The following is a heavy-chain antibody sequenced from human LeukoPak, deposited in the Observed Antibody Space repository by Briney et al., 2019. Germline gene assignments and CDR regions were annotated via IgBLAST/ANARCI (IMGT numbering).Heavy chain of an antibody. D-gene: IGHD1-14*01. CDR2: IYPNSGVT. J-gene: IGHJ3*02. CDR1: GYSFTDYY. Sequence: GASVKVSCKASGYSFTDYYIHWVRQAPGQGLEWMGWIYPNSGVTNYAQSFQGRVTVTRDTSISTAYMDLSSLTSEDTAVYFCVRDVRAGRNVDFDISGQGAMVTVSS. V-gene: IGHV1-2*02. CDR3: VRDVRAGRNVDFDI.